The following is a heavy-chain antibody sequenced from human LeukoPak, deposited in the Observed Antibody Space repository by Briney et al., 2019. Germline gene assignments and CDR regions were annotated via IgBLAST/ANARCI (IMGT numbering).Heavy chain of an antibody. Sequence: GGSLRLSCAASGFTFSSYWMSWVRQAPGKGLEWVANIKQDGSEKYYVDSVKGRFTISRDNAKNSLYLQMNSLRAEDTAVYYCARDRSRYCSGGSCSRFDYWGQGTVVTVSS. J-gene: IGHJ4*02. CDR3: ARDRSRYCSGGSCSRFDY. CDR1: GFTFSSYW. CDR2: IKQDGSEK. D-gene: IGHD2-15*01. V-gene: IGHV3-7*04.